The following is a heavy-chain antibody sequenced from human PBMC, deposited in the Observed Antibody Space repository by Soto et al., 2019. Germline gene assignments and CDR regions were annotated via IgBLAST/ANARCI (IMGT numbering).Heavy chain of an antibody. CDR3: GRGEGLGTIWDCFDY. J-gene: IGHJ4*02. D-gene: IGHD3-10*01. V-gene: IGHV4-39*01. CDR1: GGSVSSSRYY. CDR2: VYYSVST. Sequence: PATLSLTCTVSGGSVSSSRYYWGWVRQPPGKGLEWIGSVYYSVSTYYNPSLESRGTISVDESKNQFSLKLRSLSHANRAVYYCGRGEGLGTIWDCFDYWVQXARVTGAS.